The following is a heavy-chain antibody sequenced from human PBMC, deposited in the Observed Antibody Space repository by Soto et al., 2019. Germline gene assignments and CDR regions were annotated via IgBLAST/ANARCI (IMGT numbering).Heavy chain of an antibody. CDR2: LGGGGDT. CDR3: TKDRHPDGIWTFDF. Sequence: PGGSLRLSCAASGFTFGTYPMNWVRQAPGKGLEWVSALGGGGDTHYAESVKGRFTISRDYSKNILLLQMNSLRDEDSAIYYCTKDRHPDGIWTFDFWGQGTLVTVSS. CDR1: GFTFGTYP. V-gene: IGHV3-23*01. J-gene: IGHJ4*02. D-gene: IGHD3-9*01.